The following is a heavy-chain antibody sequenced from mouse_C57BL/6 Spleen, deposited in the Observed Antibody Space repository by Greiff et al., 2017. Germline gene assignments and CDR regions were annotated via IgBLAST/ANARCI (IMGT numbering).Heavy chain of an antibody. CDR2: ISYDGSN. V-gene: IGHV3-6*01. CDR3: ARFYGSSYVDY. Sequence: VQLQQSGPGLVKPSQSLSLTCSVTGYSITSGYYWNWIRQFPGNKLEWMGYISYDGSNNYNPSLKNRISITRDTSKNQFFLKLNSVTTEDTATYYCARFYGSSYVDYWGQGTTLTVSS. D-gene: IGHD1-1*01. J-gene: IGHJ2*01. CDR1: GYSITSGYY.